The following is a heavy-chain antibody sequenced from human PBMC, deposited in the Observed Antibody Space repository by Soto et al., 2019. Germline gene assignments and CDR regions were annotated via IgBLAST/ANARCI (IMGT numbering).Heavy chain of an antibody. CDR2: INAGNGNT. CDR3: ARDSEDHYFDY. J-gene: IGHJ4*02. Sequence: QVQLVQSGAEVKKPGASVKVSCKASGYTFTSYAMHWVRQAPGQRLEWMGWINAGNGNTKYSQKFQGRVTITRDTSASTAYMELSSLISEDTAVYYCARDSEDHYFDYWGQGTLVTVSS. V-gene: IGHV1-3*01. CDR1: GYTFTSYA.